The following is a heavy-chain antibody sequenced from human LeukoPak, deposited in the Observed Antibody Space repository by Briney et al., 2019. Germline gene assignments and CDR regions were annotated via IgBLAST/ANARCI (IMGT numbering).Heavy chain of an antibody. CDR3: AKEIYGDATGGRFQH. J-gene: IGHJ1*01. CDR2: ISGSGGST. Sequence: TGGSLRLSCAASGFTFSNYAMSWVRQAPGKGLEWVSVISGSGGSTYYADSVKGRFTISRDNSKNTLYLQMNSLRAEDTAVYYCAKEIYGDATGGRFQHWGQGTLVTVSS. V-gene: IGHV3-23*01. D-gene: IGHD4-17*01. CDR1: GFTFSNYA.